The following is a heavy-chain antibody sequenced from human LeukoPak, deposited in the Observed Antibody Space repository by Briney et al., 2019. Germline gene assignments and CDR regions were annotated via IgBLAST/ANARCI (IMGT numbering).Heavy chain of an antibody. CDR2: TYHSGSN. V-gene: IGHV4-34*01. J-gene: IGHJ4*02. CDR3: AGSIAVAGYDY. CDR1: GGSFSGYC. D-gene: IGHD6-19*01. Sequence: SETLSLTCAVYGGSFSGYCWSWIRQPPGKGLEWIGETYHSGSNNYNPSLKSRVTISVDTSKNQFSLKLSPVTAADTAVYYCAGSIAVAGYDYWGQGTLVTVSS.